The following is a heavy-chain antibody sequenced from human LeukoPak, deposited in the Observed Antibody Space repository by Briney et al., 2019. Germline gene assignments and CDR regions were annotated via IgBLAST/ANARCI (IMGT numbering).Heavy chain of an antibody. CDR3: ARGGIAAAGTESSRDFDY. Sequence: SQTLSLTCTVSGDSISSGDYYWSWIRQPPGKGLEWIGYIYYSGSTNYNPSLKSRVTISVDTSKNQFSLKLSSVTAADTAVYYCARGGIAAAGTESSRDFDYWGQGTLVTVSS. J-gene: IGHJ4*02. CDR2: IYYSGST. D-gene: IGHD6-13*01. V-gene: IGHV4-61*08. CDR1: GDSISSGDYY.